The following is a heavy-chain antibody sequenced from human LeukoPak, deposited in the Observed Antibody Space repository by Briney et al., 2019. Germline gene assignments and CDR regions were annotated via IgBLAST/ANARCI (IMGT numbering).Heavy chain of an antibody. CDR2: MNPNSGNT. V-gene: IGHV1-8*03. J-gene: IGHJ4*02. CDR3: ARVWRLGELSTIDY. D-gene: IGHD3-16*02. Sequence: GASVKVSCKASGYTFTSYDINWVRQATGQGLEWMGWMNPNSGNTGYAQKFQGRVTITRNTSISTAYMELSSLRSEDTAVYYCARVWRLGELSTIDYWGQGTLVTVSS. CDR1: GYTFTSYD.